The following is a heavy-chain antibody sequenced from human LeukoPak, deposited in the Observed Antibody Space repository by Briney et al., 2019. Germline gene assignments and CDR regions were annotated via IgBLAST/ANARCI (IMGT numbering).Heavy chain of an antibody. CDR2: IYYSGST. Sequence: PSVTLSLTCTVSGGSISSYYWSWIRQPPGKGLEWIGYIYYSGSTNYNPSLKSRVTISVDTSKNQFSLKLSPVTAADTAVYYCARATIFPPYNWFDPWGQGTLVTVSS. CDR1: GGSISSYY. D-gene: IGHD3-9*01. J-gene: IGHJ5*02. CDR3: ARATIFPPYNWFDP. V-gene: IGHV4-59*01.